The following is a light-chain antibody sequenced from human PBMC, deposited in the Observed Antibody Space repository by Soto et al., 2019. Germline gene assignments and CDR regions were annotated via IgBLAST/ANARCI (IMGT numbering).Light chain of an antibody. Sequence: EVVLTQSPVTLSLSPGERATLSCRASQTVSNNYLAWYQQNPGQAPRLLIFGSSDTATGTPGRFSGSGSGPNFTLTISNLEPEDFAVYYYQLYGSSPPYTFGQGTKLEIK. J-gene: IGKJ2*01. CDR1: QTVSNNY. CDR3: QLYGSSPPYT. CDR2: GSS. V-gene: IGKV3-20*01.